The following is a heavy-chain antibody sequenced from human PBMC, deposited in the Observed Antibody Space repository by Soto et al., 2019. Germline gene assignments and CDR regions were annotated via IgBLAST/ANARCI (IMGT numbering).Heavy chain of an antibody. Sequence: PSETLSPTCTVSGGSISSSSYYWGWIRQPPGKGLEWIGSIYYSGSTYYNPSLKSRVTISVDTSKNQFSLKLSSVTAADTAVYYCARLGASGWYYYDSSGYFKYYFDYWGQGTLVTVSS. CDR3: ARLGASGWYYYDSSGYFKYYFDY. D-gene: IGHD3-22*01. V-gene: IGHV4-39*01. CDR1: GGSISSSSYY. CDR2: IYYSGST. J-gene: IGHJ4*02.